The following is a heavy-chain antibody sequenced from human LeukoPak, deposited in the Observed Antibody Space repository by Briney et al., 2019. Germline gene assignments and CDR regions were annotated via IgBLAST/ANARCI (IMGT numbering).Heavy chain of an antibody. CDR2: ISGSGGST. CDR3: ARIHCSSTSCLRVGWFDP. D-gene: IGHD2-2*01. J-gene: IGHJ5*02. V-gene: IGHV3-23*01. CDR1: GFTFSSYA. Sequence: GGPLRLSCAASGFTFSSYAMSWVRQAPGKGLEWVSAISGSGGSTYYADSVKGRFTISRDNSKNTLYLQMNSLRAEDTAVYYCARIHCSSTSCLRVGWFDPWGQGTLVTVSS.